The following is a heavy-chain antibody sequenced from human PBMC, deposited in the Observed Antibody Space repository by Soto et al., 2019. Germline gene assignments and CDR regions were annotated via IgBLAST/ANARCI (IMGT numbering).Heavy chain of an antibody. CDR2: INPNSGGT. Sequence: QVQLVQSGAEVKKPGASVKVSCKASGYTFTGYYMHWVRQAPGQGLEWMGWINPNSGGTNYAQKFQGGVTMTRDTSISTAYMELSRLRSDDTAVYYCARNEGGSYLYYYGMDVWGQGTTVTVSS. CDR1: GYTFTGYY. J-gene: IGHJ6*02. V-gene: IGHV1-2*02. CDR3: ARNEGGSYLYYYGMDV. D-gene: IGHD1-26*01.